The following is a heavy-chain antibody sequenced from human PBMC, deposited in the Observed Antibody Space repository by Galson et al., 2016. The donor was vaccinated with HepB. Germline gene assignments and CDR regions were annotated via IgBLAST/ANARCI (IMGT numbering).Heavy chain of an antibody. CDR2: FYFGANT. CDR1: GGSINSSSFY. J-gene: IGHJ4*02. Sequence: TLSLTCSVSGGSINSSSFYWGWIRQSPGRGLEWIGTFYFGANTYYNPSLKSRVTISVDTSKNQFSLRVTSVTAEDTAIYYCASKGKEWLVRGYFDYWGQGTLATVSS. V-gene: IGHV4-39*01. D-gene: IGHD6-19*01. CDR3: ASKGKEWLVRGYFDY.